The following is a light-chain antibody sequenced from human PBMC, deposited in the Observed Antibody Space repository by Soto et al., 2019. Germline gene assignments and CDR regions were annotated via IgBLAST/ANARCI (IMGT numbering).Light chain of an antibody. Sequence: QSVLTQPPSASGTPGQRVTISCSGSNSNIGSNTVNWYQQLPGTAPKLLIYSNNQRPSGVPDRFSGSKSGTSASLAISGLQSEDEADYCCAAWDDSLNGQVFGTGTKLTVL. V-gene: IGLV1-44*01. CDR1: NSNIGSNT. CDR2: SNN. J-gene: IGLJ1*01. CDR3: AAWDDSLNGQV.